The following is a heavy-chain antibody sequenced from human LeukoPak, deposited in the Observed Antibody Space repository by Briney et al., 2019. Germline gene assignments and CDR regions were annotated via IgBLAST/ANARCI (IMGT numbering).Heavy chain of an antibody. CDR1: GFTFTSDW. CDR3: ARYFWGYYSYMDV. D-gene: IGHD3-16*01. J-gene: IGHJ6*03. V-gene: IGHV3-7*01. CDR2: IQQDGSEK. Sequence: GGSLRLSCAASGFTFTSDWMSWVRQAPGKGPEWVANIQQDGSEKYYVDSVKGRFTISRDNAKNSLYLQMNSLGAEDTAVYYCARYFWGYYSYMDVWGKGTTVTVSS.